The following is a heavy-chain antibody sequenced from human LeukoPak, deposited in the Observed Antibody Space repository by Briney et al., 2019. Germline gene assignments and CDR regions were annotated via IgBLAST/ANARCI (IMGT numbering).Heavy chain of an antibody. D-gene: IGHD1-26*01. J-gene: IGHJ3*02. CDR3: TRVPGGSYYRLDI. Sequence: GGSLRLSCTASGFTFGDFALSWVRQAPGKGLEWVGFIRSKAYGGTTEYAASVKGRFTISRDDYKSIASLQMNSLKTEDTAVYYCTRVPGGSYYRLDIWGQGTMVTVSS. CDR1: GFTFGDFA. CDR2: IRSKAYGGTT. V-gene: IGHV3-49*04.